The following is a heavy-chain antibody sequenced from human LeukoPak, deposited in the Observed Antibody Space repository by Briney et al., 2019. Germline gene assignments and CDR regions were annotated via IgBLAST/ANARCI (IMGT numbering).Heavy chain of an antibody. Sequence: PGGSLRLSCAASGFTFSSYEMNWVRQAPGKGLEWVSYISSSGSTIYYADSVKGRSTISRDNAKNSLYLQMNSLRAEDTAVYYCAREGPYYDILTGSPDYMDVWGKGTTVTVSS. V-gene: IGHV3-48*03. J-gene: IGHJ6*03. D-gene: IGHD3-9*01. CDR2: ISSSGSTI. CDR1: GFTFSSYE. CDR3: AREGPYYDILTGSPDYMDV.